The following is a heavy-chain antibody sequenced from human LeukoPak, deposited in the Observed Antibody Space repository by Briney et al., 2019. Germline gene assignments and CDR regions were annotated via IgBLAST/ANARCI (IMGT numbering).Heavy chain of an antibody. J-gene: IGHJ4*02. D-gene: IGHD5-18*01. CDR1: GYTFTSYY. CDR3: ANNAVGNRSYGLDY. Sequence: GASVTVSCKASGYTFTSYYMHWVRQAPGQGLEWMGIINPSGGSTSYAQTFQGRVTMTRDMSTSTVYRELSSLRSEDTAVYCCANNAVGNRSYGLDYWGQGTLVTVSS. CDR2: INPSGGST. V-gene: IGHV1-46*01.